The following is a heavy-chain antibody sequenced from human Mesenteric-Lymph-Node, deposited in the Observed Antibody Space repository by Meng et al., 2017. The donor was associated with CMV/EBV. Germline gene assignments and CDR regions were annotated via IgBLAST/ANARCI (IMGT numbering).Heavy chain of an antibody. J-gene: IGHJ4*02. D-gene: IGHD1-1*01. CDR3: ARDRGWNDAMRFDY. Sequence: GESLKISCAASGFTFDDYGMFWVRQAPGKGLEWVSGINWNGDSTGYADSVKGRFTVSRDNAKNSLFLQMNSLRAEDTALYYCARDRGWNDAMRFDYWGQGTLVTVSS. CDR1: GFTFDDYG. V-gene: IGHV3-20*04. CDR2: INWNGDST.